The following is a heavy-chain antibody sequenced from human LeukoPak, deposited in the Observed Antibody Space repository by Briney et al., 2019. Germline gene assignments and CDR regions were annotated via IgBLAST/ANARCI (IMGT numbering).Heavy chain of an antibody. CDR3: AREIYGEDFFDY. CDR2: IKQDESKK. CDR1: GFTFSNYW. J-gene: IGHJ4*02. D-gene: IGHD3-10*01. Sequence: GGSLRLSCAASGFTFSNYWTSWVRQAPGKGLEWVANIKQDESKKYYVDSVKGRFTISRDNAKNSLYLQMNSLRAEDTAVYYCAREIYGEDFFDYWGQGTLVTVSS. V-gene: IGHV3-7*01.